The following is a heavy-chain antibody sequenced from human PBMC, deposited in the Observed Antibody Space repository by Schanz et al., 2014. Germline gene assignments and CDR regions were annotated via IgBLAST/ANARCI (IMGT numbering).Heavy chain of an antibody. J-gene: IGHJ4*02. V-gene: IGHV3-33*08. CDR3: ARWFLIRGVILDS. D-gene: IGHD3-10*01. CDR1: RFTVTNAW. CDR2: IWSDGTNE. Sequence: VQLVESGGGLVKPGGSLTLSCAASRFTVTNAWMSWVRQAPGKGLEWVAVIWSDGTNEYYADSVKGRFTISGDSSKYTVYLQMNSLRADDTAMYYCARWFLIRGVILDSWGQGTLVTVSS.